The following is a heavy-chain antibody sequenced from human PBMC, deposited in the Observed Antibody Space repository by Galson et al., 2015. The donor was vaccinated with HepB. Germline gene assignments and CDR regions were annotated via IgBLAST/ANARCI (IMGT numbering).Heavy chain of an antibody. V-gene: IGHV3-21*01. Sequence: SLRLSCAASGFTFNHYGMNWVRQAPRKGLEWVSSITGSSSFLQYADSVKGRFTISRDNANNPLFLQMNSLRAEDSAVYYCARDLKAGGYNHGTNWFDPWGQGTLVTVSS. J-gene: IGHJ5*02. D-gene: IGHD5-18*01. CDR1: GFTFNHYG. CDR3: ARDLKAGGYNHGTNWFDP. CDR2: ITGSSSFL.